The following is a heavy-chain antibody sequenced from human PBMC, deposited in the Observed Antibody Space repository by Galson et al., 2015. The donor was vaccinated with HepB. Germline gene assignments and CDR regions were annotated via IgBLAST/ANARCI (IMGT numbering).Heavy chain of an antibody. Sequence: SLRLSCAASGFTLRGFWMHWVRQVPGKRLVWLSRMKYDGTGINYAGFVKGRFTISIDNAKDTLHLQMNSLGVDDAGVYFCTRGNDGYGNFDLWGQGGLVTVSS. J-gene: IGHJ4*02. CDR2: MKYDGTGI. CDR3: TRGNDGYGNFDL. D-gene: IGHD5-24*01. CDR1: GFTLRGFW. V-gene: IGHV3-74*01.